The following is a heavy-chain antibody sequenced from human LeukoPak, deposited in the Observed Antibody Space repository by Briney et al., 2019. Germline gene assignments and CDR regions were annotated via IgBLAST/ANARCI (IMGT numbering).Heavy chain of an antibody. D-gene: IGHD3-3*01. V-gene: IGHV3-30*02. CDR3: AKGVDPTHLTISYYMDV. Sequence: PGGSLRLSCAASGFTFSSYGMHWVRQAPGKGLEWVAFIRYDGSNKYYADSVKGRFTISRDNSKNTLYLQMNSLRAEDTAVYYCAKGVDPTHLTISYYMDVWGKGTTVTVSS. CDR1: GFTFSSYG. J-gene: IGHJ6*03. CDR2: IRYDGSNK.